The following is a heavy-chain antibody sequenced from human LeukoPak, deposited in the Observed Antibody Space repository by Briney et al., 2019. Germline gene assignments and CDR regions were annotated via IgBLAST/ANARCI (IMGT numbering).Heavy chain of an antibody. D-gene: IGHD3-3*01. CDR3: ARSVRYYDFWSGLDY. V-gene: IGHV5-51*01. Sequence: GESLQISCKGSGYSFTSYWIGWVRQMPGKGLEWMGIIYPGDSDTRYSPSFQGQVTISADKSISTAYLQWSSLKASDTAMYYCARSVRYYDFWSGLDYWGQGTLVTVSS. CDR2: IYPGDSDT. J-gene: IGHJ4*02. CDR1: GYSFTSYW.